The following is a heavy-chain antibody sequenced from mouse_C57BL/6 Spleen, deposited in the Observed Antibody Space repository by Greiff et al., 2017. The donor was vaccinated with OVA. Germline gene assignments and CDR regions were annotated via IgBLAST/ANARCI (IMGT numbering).Heavy chain of an antibody. CDR1: GYTFTSYW. CDR3: ARYVDSSGYAY. J-gene: IGHJ3*01. D-gene: IGHD3-2*02. Sequence: QVQLQQPGAELVRPGSSVKLSCKASGYTFTSYWMHWVKQRPIQGLEWIGNIDPSDSETHYNQKFKDKATLTVDKSSSTAYMQLSSLTSEDSAVYYCARYVDSSGYAYWGQGTLVTVSA. V-gene: IGHV1-52*01. CDR2: IDPSDSET.